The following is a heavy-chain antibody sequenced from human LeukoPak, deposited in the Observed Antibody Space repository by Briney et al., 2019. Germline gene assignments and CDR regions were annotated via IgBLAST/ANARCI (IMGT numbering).Heavy chain of an antibody. J-gene: IGHJ6*02. CDR1: GGSISGYY. V-gene: IGHV4-59*01. D-gene: IGHD6-19*01. CDR3: ARMGIAVAGSKNYGMGV. CDR2: IYYSGST. Sequence: SETLSLTCTVSGGSISGYYYNWIRQPPGKGLEWIRYIYYSGSTNYNPSLKSRVTISVDTSKNQFSLKLSSVTAADTAVYYCARMGIAVAGSKNYGMGVWGQGTTVTVSS.